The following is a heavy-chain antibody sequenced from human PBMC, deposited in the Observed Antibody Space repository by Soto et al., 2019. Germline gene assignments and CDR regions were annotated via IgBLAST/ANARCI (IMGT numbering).Heavy chain of an antibody. J-gene: IGHJ4*02. D-gene: IGHD4-17*01. V-gene: IGHV4-39*01. Sequence: QLQLQESGSGLVKPSETLSLTCIVSNGSISSRSSYWGWIRQTPGKGLEWIGSIYNIGNTYYKPSLKSLVTISIDTSKTQFSLKMISVTAADTAVYFCGGQDYGAKGYYFENWGQGALVTVSS. CDR2: IYNIGNT. CDR1: NGSISSRSSY. CDR3: GGQDYGAKGYYFEN.